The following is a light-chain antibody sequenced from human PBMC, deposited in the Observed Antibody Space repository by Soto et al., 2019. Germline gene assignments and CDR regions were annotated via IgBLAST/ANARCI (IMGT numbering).Light chain of an antibody. CDR1: QSVSSY. V-gene: IGKV3-11*01. CDR2: DAS. CDR3: QQRSNLLLMYT. Sequence: EIVLTQSPATLSLSPGERATLSCRASQSVSSYLAWYQQKPGQAPRLLIYDASNRATGIPARFSGSWSGTDFTLTISSLEPEDFAVYYCQQRSNLLLMYTFGQGTKLEIK. J-gene: IGKJ2*01.